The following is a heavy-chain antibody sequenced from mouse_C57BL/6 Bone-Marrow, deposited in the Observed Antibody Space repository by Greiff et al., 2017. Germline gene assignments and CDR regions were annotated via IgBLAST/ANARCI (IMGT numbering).Heavy chain of an antibody. V-gene: IGHV1-26*01. J-gene: IGHJ1*03. Sequence: EVQLQQSGPELVKPGASVKISCKASGYTFTDYYMNWVQQSHGKSLEWIGDINPNNGGTSYNQKFKGKATLTVDKSSSTAYMELRSLTSEDSAVYYCASDGSSLSALWYFDVWGTGTTVTVSS. CDR2: INPNNGGT. CDR3: ASDGSSLSALWYFDV. D-gene: IGHD1-1*01. CDR1: GYTFTDYY.